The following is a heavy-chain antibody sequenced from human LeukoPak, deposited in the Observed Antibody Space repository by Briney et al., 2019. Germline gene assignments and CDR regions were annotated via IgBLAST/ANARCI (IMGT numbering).Heavy chain of an antibody. CDR1: GGSISSGGYS. CDR3: ARLGYCSSNSCSNNWFDP. Sequence: SETLSLTCAVSGGSISSGGYSWSWIRQPPGKGLEWIGYIYHSGSTYYNPSLKSRVTISVDRSKNQFSLKLSSVTAADTAVYYCARLGYCSSNSCSNNWFDPWGQGTLVTVSS. CDR2: IYHSGST. V-gene: IGHV4-30-2*01. D-gene: IGHD2-2*01. J-gene: IGHJ5*02.